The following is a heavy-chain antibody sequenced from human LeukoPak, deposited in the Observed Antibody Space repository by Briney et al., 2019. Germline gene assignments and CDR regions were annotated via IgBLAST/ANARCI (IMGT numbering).Heavy chain of an antibody. CDR3: AKSTLIGGKYSSSWYYFDY. D-gene: IGHD6-13*01. J-gene: IGHJ4*02. V-gene: IGHV3-30*18. CDR2: ISYDGNNQ. Sequence: GLEWVXXISYDGNNQSYADSVKGRLTISRDNSKNSLYLQMNSLRDEDTAVYYCAKSTLIGGKYSSSWYYFDYWGQGTLVTVSS.